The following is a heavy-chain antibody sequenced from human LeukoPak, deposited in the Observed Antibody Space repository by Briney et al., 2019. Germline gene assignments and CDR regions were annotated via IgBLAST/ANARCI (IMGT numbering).Heavy chain of an antibody. Sequence: GGSLRLSCAASGFTFSDYYMTWIRQAPGKGLEWVSYISSSGSTKYYTDSVKGRFTISRDNAKNSLYLQMNSLRDEGTAVYYCARDDPYSSNYYMDVWAKGTTVTVSS. CDR1: GFTFSDYY. D-gene: IGHD6-19*01. V-gene: IGHV3-11*01. J-gene: IGHJ6*03. CDR2: ISSSGSTK. CDR3: ARDDPYSSNYYMDV.